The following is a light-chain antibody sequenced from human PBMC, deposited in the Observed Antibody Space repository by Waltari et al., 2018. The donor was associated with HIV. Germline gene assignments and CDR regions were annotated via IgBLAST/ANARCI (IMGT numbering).Light chain of an antibody. V-gene: IGLV2-11*01. J-gene: IGLJ1*01. CDR1: SSDVGVYDF. Sequence: QSALTQPRSLSGSPGQSVTISCTGSSSDVGVYDFVSWYQQYPGKAPKLIIFNVSKRPSVVPDRFSGSKSGNTASLTISGLQAEDEADYHCCSYAGSYSYVFGTGTQVTVL. CDR2: NVS. CDR3: CSYAGSYSYV.